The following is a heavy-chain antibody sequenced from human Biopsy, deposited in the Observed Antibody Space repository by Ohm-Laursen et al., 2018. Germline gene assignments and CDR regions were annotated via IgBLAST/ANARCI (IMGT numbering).Heavy chain of an antibody. Sequence: SSVKVSCKASGGTFSSFGISWVRQARGQRLEWIGWIVVGSGHTDYAQKFQERVTITRDMSTSTAYMELTSLRSEDTAVYYCAATSTLYYYYYAMDVWDQGTTITVS. J-gene: IGHJ6*02. CDR3: AATSTLYYYYYAMDV. CDR2: IVVGSGHT. V-gene: IGHV1-58*02. CDR1: GGTFSSFG.